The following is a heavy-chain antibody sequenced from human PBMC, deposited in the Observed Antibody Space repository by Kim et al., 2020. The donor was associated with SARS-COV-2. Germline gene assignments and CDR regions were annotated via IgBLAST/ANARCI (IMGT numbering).Heavy chain of an antibody. Sequence: GGSLRLSCAASGFTFSSYAMSWVRQAPGKGLEWVSAISGSGGSTYYADSVKGRFTISRDNSKNTLYLQMNSLRAEDTAVYYCAKRRGVDLTGGSGSSPIPTKFDLWGRGTRVTVSS. CDR3: AKRRGVDLTGGSGSSPIPTKFDL. J-gene: IGHJ2*01. CDR1: GFTFSSYA. V-gene: IGHV3-23*01. D-gene: IGHD3-10*01. CDR2: ISGSGGST.